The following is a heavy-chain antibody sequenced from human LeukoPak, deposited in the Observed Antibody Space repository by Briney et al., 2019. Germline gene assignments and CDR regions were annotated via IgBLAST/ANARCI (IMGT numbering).Heavy chain of an antibody. CDR3: ASHSSGWYKNAFDI. J-gene: IGHJ3*02. V-gene: IGHV3-66*04. CDR2: IYSGGST. CDR1: AFTISSNY. D-gene: IGHD6-19*01. Sequence: GGSLRLSCAASAFTISSNYMNWVRQAPGKGLEWVSVIYSGGSTYYADSVKGRFTISRDNSKNTLYLQMNSLRAEDTAVYYCASHSSGWYKNAFDIWGQGTMVTVSS.